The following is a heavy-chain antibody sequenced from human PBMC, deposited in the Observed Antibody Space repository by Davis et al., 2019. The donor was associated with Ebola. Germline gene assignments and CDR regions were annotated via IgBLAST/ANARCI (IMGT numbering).Heavy chain of an antibody. CDR2: ISSSGSTI. Sequence: GESLKISCAASGFTFSDYYMTWIRQAPGKGLEWVSYISSSGSTIYYADSVKGRFTISRDNSKNTLYLQMNSLRAEDTAVYYCAKAAGWKTLDVWGQGTTVTVSS. CDR1: GFTFSDYY. J-gene: IGHJ6*02. CDR3: AKAAGWKTLDV. D-gene: IGHD6-25*01. V-gene: IGHV3-11*04.